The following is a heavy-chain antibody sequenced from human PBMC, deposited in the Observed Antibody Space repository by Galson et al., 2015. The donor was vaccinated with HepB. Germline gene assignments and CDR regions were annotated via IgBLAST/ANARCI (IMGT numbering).Heavy chain of an antibody. J-gene: IGHJ4*02. CDR1: GFTFRNYA. V-gene: IGHV3-33*01. Sequence: SLRLFCAASGFTFRNYAMHWVRQAPGKGLEWVASIWYDGSNKYYADSVKGRFTISRDNSKNTVYVQLNSLSVDDTAVYYCGRGARTSGGTPDYWGQGTPLTVSS. CDR3: GRGARTSGGTPDY. D-gene: IGHD1-1*01. CDR2: IWYDGSNK.